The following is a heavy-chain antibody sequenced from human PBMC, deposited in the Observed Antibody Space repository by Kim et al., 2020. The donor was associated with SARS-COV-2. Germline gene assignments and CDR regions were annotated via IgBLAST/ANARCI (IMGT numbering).Heavy chain of an antibody. Sequence: ASVKVSCKASGYTFTSYAMHWVRQAPGQRLEWMGWINAGNGNTKYSQKFQGRVTITRDTSASTAYMELSSLRSEDTAVYYCARSLLPTTGNYDFWSGYRQYYYYYGMDVWGQGTTVTVSS. J-gene: IGHJ6*02. CDR3: ARSLLPTTGNYDFWSGYRQYYYYYGMDV. CDR1: GYTFTSYA. CDR2: INAGNGNT. V-gene: IGHV1-3*01. D-gene: IGHD3-3*01.